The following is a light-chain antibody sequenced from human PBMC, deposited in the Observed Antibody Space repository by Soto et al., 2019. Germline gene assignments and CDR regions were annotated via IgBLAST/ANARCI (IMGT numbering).Light chain of an antibody. J-gene: IGKJ5*01. CDR2: GAS. CDR1: QSVSTN. Sequence: EIVLTQSPGTLSLSPGERATLSCRASQSVSTNLAWYQQKPGQAPRLLIYGASTRETDIPARFSCSGAGTECTLTISSLEPEDFEVDYCQQRSSWPPTFGQGTRLEIK. CDR3: QQRSSWPPT. V-gene: IGKV3-11*01.